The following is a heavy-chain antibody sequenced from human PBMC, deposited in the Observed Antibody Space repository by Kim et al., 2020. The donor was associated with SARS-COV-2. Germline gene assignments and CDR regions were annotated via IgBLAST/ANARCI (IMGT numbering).Heavy chain of an antibody. V-gene: IGHV3-21*01. CDR3: ARSYSSGWCYFDY. Sequence: ASAVKGRFTNARDTANTSLYLQMNRRRAEDTAVYYCARSYSSGWCYFDYWGQGTLVTVSS. J-gene: IGHJ4*02. D-gene: IGHD6-19*01.